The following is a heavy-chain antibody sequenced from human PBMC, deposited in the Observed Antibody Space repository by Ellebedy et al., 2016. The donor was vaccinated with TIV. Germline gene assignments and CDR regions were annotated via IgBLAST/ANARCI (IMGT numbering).Heavy chain of an antibody. Sequence: SETLSLXXAVSGGSVSSGGYSWNWIRQPPGKGLEWIGYIYRSGSTYYNPSLKSRVTISIDRSKNQCSLKLSSVTAADTAVYYCARGESFHTPYYFMDVWGKGTTVTVSS. J-gene: IGHJ6*03. V-gene: IGHV4-30-2*01. CDR1: GGSVSSGGYS. CDR3: ARGESFHTPYYFMDV. D-gene: IGHD2-21*01. CDR2: IYRSGST.